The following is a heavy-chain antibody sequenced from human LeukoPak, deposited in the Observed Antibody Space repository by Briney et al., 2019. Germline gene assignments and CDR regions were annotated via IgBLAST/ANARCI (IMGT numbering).Heavy chain of an antibody. CDR2: INPNSGGT. D-gene: IGHD2-8*01. J-gene: IGHJ4*02. V-gene: IGHV1-2*02. Sequence: GASLKVSCKASGYTFTGYYMHWVRQAPGQGLEWMGWINPNSGGTNYAQKFQGRVTMTRDTSISTAYMELSRLRSDDTAVYYCARGGDIVLMVYAPFDYWGQGTLVTVSS. CDR1: GYTFTGYY. CDR3: ARGGDIVLMVYAPFDY.